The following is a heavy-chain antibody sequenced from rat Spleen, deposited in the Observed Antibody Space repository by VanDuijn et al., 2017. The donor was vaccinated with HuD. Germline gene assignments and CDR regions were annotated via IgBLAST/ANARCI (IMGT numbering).Heavy chain of an antibody. D-gene: IGHD1-3*01. V-gene: IGHV5-25*01. CDR2: ISRRSDRT. CDR3: DRHPPFNYGSLDY. J-gene: IGHJ2*01. CDR1: GFTFSNYD. Sequence: EVQLVESGGGLVQPGRSLKLSCAASGFTFSNYDMAWVRQAPTKGLEWVTSISRRSDRTYYRDSVKGRFTVSRDNAKSTLYLQMDSLRSEDTATYYCDRHPPFNYGSLDYWCQGVMVTVSS.